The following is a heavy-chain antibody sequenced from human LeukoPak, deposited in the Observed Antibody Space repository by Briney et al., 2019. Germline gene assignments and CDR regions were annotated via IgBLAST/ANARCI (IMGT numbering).Heavy chain of an antibody. D-gene: IGHD4-17*01. CDR2: INYSGST. CDR3: ARGLYGDYPYNWFDP. CDR1: GGSFSSYY. V-gene: IGHV4-34*09. J-gene: IGHJ5*02. Sequence: SETLSLTCVVYGGSFSSYYWSWIRQPPGKRLEWIGEINYSGSTDYNPSLKSRVTISVDTSKNQFSLKLSSVTAADTAVYYCARGLYGDYPYNWFDPWGQGTLVTVSS.